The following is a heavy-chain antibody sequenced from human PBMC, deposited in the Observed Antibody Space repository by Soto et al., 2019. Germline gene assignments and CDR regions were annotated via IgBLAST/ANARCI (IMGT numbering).Heavy chain of an antibody. D-gene: IGHD4-17*01. CDR3: RRDHNIDYGGNSYLDC. Sequence: SAKASFKASCYTFTNYFISWLRQAPGQGLERMGWISSYKGRTNTAQKRRGRVTMTTNTSSSAAFMEQRSLRSDETYVYYCRRDHNIDYGGNSYLDCWGQGTLVTVSS. CDR2: ISSYKGRT. CDR1: CYTFTNYF. J-gene: IGHJ4*02. V-gene: IGHV1-18*04.